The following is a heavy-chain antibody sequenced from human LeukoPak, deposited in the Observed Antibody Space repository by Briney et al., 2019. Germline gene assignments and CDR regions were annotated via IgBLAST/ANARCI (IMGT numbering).Heavy chain of an antibody. CDR1: GFILSNHG. CDR3: ARDDDTSSHYSLFEY. D-gene: IGHD3-22*01. CDR2: FWAHGRSQ. Sequence: GGSLRLSCTTSGFILSNHGMHWVRQAPGKGRKWVAVFWAHGRSQYYADSVKGRFSISRDISRSTVHLQMNSLRAEDTAIYYCARDDDTSSHYSLFEYWGQGTRVTVSS. V-gene: IGHV3-33*01. J-gene: IGHJ4*02.